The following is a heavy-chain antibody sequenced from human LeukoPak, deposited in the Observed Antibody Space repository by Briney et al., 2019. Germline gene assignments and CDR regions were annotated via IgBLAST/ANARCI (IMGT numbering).Heavy chain of an antibody. CDR2: IKQDGSEK. CDR1: GFTFSSYW. J-gene: IGHJ4*02. V-gene: IGHV3-7*01. D-gene: IGHD2-15*01. Sequence: QPGGSLRLSCAASGFTFSSYWMSWVRQAPGKGLEWEANIKQDGSEKYYVDSVKGRFTISRDNAKNSLYLQMNSLRAEDTAVYYCARRYCSGGSCYIDYWGQGILVTVSS. CDR3: ARRYCSGGSCYIDY.